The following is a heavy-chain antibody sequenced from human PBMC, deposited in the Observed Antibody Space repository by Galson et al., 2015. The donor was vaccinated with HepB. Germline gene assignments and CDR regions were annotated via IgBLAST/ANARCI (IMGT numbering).Heavy chain of an antibody. CDR1: GYTFTSYG. J-gene: IGHJ4*02. CDR2: ISAYNGHT. V-gene: IGHV1-18*01. Sequence: VKVSCKASGYTFTSYGISWVRQAPGQGLEWMGWISAYNGHTNYAQKLQGRVTMTTDTSTSTAYMELRSLRSDDTAVYYCARPTKAYCSGGSCSPFDYWGQGTLVTVSS. CDR3: ARPTKAYCSGGSCSPFDY. D-gene: IGHD2-15*01.